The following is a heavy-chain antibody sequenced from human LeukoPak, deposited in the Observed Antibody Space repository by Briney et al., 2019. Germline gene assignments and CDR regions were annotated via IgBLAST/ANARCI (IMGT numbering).Heavy chain of an antibody. V-gene: IGHV4-59*08. J-gene: IGHJ4*02. Sequence: SETLSLTRTVSGGSISSYYWSWIRQPPGKGLEWIGYIYYSGSINYNPSLKSRVTISVDTSKNQFSLKLRSVTAADTAVYYCARYSGSYSGFDYWGQGTLVTVSS. D-gene: IGHD1-26*01. CDR2: IYYSGSI. CDR3: ARYSGSYSGFDY. CDR1: GGSISSYY.